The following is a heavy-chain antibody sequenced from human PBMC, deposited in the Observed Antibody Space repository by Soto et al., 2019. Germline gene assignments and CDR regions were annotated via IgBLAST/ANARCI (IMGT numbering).Heavy chain of an antibody. CDR2: INHSGST. CDR3: ARWVPSSGWTDY. D-gene: IGHD6-19*01. Sequence: QVQLQQWGAGLLKPSETLSLTCAVYGGSFSGYYWSWIRQPPGKGLEWIGEINHSGSTNYNPSLKSRVTISVDTSKNQFSLKLSSVTAADTAVYYCARWVPSSGWTDYWGQGTLVTVSS. V-gene: IGHV4-34*01. J-gene: IGHJ4*02. CDR1: GGSFSGYY.